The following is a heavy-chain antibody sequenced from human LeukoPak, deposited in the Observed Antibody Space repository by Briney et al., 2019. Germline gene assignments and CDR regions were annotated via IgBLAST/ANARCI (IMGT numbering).Heavy chain of an antibody. CDR2: ISYDGSNK. CDR1: GFTFSSYA. V-gene: IGHV3-30-3*01. J-gene: IGHJ3*02. Sequence: PGGSLRLSCAASGFTFSSYAMHGVRQAPGKGLEWVALISYDGSNKYYADSVKGRFTISRDNSKNTLYLQMNSLRAEDTAVYYCARDLATMYSSGWGAFDIWGQGTMVTVSS. D-gene: IGHD6-19*01. CDR3: ARDLATMYSSGWGAFDI.